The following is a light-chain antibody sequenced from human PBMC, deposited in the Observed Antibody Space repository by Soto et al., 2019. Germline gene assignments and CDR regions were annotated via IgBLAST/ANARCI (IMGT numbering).Light chain of an antibody. CDR1: SSNIGAGYD. V-gene: IGLV1-40*01. CDR3: QSYDSSLSAWV. J-gene: IGLJ3*02. CDR2: GNI. Sequence: QSVLTQPPSVSGAPGQRVTISCIGSSSNIGAGYDVHWYQQFPGTAPKLLIHGNINRPSGVPDRFSGSKSGTPASLAITGLQAEDETDYYCQSYDSSLSAWVFGGGTKLTVL.